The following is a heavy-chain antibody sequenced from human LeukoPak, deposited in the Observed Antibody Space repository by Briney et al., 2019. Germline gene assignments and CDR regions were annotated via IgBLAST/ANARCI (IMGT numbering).Heavy chain of an antibody. J-gene: IGHJ5*01. V-gene: IGHV3-33*06. D-gene: IGHD1-26*01. CDR1: GFTFSDYG. CDR3: AKDRGSYSTTADS. Sequence: PGRSLRLSCAASGFTFSDYGIHWVRQAPGKGLEWVAVKWYDGTNKYHGDSVKGRFTISRDNSKNTLYLQMNSLRAEDTAVYYCAKDRGSYSTTADSWGQGTLVTVSS. CDR2: KWYDGTNK.